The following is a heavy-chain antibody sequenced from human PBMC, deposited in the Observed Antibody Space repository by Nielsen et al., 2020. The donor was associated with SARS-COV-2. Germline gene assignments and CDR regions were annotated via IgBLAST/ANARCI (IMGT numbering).Heavy chain of an antibody. V-gene: IGHV3-23*01. CDR1: GFTFSRFT. CDR2: VNDYGT. J-gene: IGHJ4*02. Sequence: GGSLRLSCTASGFTFSRFTMSWVRQAPGKGLEWVSLVNDYGTWYSDSVKGRFSISRDVSKNTLYLEMNSLGADDTAIYYCAKDHVSDGWPTFESWGQGTLVTVSS. D-gene: IGHD3-16*01. CDR3: AKDHVSDGWPTFES.